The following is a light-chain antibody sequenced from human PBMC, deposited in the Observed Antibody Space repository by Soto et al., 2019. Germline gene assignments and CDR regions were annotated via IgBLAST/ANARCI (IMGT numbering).Light chain of an antibody. V-gene: IGKV3-11*01. CDR1: QSISRN. CDR2: AAS. CDR3: QQRSNWPIT. Sequence: EIVMTQSPATLSVSPGERATLSCRASQSISRNLAWYQQKPGQAPRLLIYAASTRATGLPARFSGSGSGTDFTLTISSLEPEDFALYYCQQRSNWPITFGQGTRLEIK. J-gene: IGKJ5*01.